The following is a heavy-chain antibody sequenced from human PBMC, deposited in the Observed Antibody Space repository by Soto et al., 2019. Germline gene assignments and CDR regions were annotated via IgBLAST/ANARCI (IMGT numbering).Heavy chain of an antibody. Sequence: EVQLVESGGGLAQPGGSLRLSCAASGFTFSSYWMSWVRQAPGKDLEWVANIIRDGAETFYVDSVKGRFTISRDNSKNSLYLQMNNLRAEDTAVYYCAGGNDKTWDSDYWGQGTLVTISS. J-gene: IGHJ4*02. V-gene: IGHV3-7*03. CDR3: AGGNDKTWDSDY. CDR2: IIRDGAET. CDR1: GFTFSSYW. D-gene: IGHD7-27*01.